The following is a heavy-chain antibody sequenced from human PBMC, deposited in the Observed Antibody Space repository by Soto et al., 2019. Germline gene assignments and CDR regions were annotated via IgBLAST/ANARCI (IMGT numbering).Heavy chain of an antibody. V-gene: IGHV3-7*01. CDR1: GFTFSSYW. Sequence: GGSLRLSCAASGFTFSSYWMSWVRQAPGKGLEWVANIKQDGSEKYYVDSVKGRFTISRDNAKNSLYLQMNSLRAEDTAVYYCAREERVVILFEDYARHDAFDIWGQGTMVTVSS. J-gene: IGHJ3*02. CDR2: IKQDGSEK. D-gene: IGHD3-3*01. CDR3: AREERVVILFEDYARHDAFDI.